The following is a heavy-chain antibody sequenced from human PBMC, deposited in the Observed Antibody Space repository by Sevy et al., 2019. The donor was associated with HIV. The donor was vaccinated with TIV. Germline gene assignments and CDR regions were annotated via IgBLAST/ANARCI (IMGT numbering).Heavy chain of an antibody. CDR2: ISFDGRNK. CDR1: GFTFADHA. Sequence: GGSLRLSCAASGFTFADHAFHWVRQAPGKRLEWVAIISFDGRNKRLAESVKGRFTISRDDSKNTVYLQMTSLRPEDTAVYYCARDHCTDGACFRSGYFDYWGQGTLVTVSS. D-gene: IGHD2-8*01. J-gene: IGHJ4*02. V-gene: IGHV3-30*04. CDR3: ARDHCTDGACFRSGYFDY.